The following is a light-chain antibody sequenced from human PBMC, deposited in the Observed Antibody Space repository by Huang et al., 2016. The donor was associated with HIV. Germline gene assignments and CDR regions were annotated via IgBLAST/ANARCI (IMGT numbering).Light chain of an antibody. V-gene: IGKV1-NL1*01. CDR2: AAS. CDR1: QNINNS. J-gene: IGKJ1*01. Sequence: DIHMTQSPSSLSASGGDRVTFTCRASQNINNSLVCDQHLPGKAPKLLVYAASRLEGGVPSRFSGSGSGTDYTITISSLQPEDSATYYCQQYYFTPVTFGQGTKVEIK. CDR3: QQYYFTPVT.